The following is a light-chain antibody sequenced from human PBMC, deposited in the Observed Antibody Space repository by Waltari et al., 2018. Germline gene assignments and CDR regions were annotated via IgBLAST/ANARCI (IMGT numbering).Light chain of an antibody. V-gene: IGKV3D-15*01. J-gene: IGKJ4*01. Sequence: IVMTLSPATLSVSPGARATLSCRASQSVSNNLAWYQQKPGQAPRLLIYDTSTRATGIPARFSGSGSGTEFTLTISSLQSEDFAVYYCQQYNNWPPLTFGGGTKVEIK. CDR1: QSVSNN. CDR2: DTS. CDR3: QQYNNWPPLT.